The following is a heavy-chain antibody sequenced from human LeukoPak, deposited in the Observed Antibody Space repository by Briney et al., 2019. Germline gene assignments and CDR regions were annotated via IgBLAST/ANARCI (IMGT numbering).Heavy chain of an antibody. Sequence: SETLSLTCAVYGGSFSGYYWSWIRQPPGKGLEWIGEINDSESTNYNPSLKSRVTISVGTSKKQFSLKLSSVTAADTAIYYCARETAAAGSFIAINDYWGQGTLVTVSS. J-gene: IGHJ4*02. CDR1: GGSFSGYY. CDR2: INDSEST. CDR3: ARETAAAGSFIAINDY. D-gene: IGHD6-13*01. V-gene: IGHV4-34*01.